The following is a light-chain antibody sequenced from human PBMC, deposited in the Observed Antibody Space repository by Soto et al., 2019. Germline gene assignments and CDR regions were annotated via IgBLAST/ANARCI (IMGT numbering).Light chain of an antibody. Sequence: LTHPASVSGSPGQSITISCTGTSSDVGLYDYVSWYQQHPGKAPQLMIYAVSNRPSGVSNRFSASKSGNTASLFISGLQAEDEADYYCSSYTSDSSYVFGSGTKVTVL. J-gene: IGLJ1*01. CDR3: SSYTSDSSYV. V-gene: IGLV2-14*01. CDR2: AVS. CDR1: SSDVGLYDY.